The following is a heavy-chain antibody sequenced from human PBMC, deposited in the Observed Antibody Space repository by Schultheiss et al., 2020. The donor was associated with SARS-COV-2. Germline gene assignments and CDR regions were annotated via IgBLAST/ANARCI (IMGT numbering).Heavy chain of an antibody. CDR1: GGSISSYY. V-gene: IGHV4-59*08. CDR3: ARHRMYSSSKNWFDP. CDR2: IYYIGST. Sequence: SETLSLTCTFSGGSISSYYWSWIRQPPGKGLEWIGYIYYIGSTNYNPSLQSRVTISVDTSKNQFSLKLSSVTAADTAVYYCARHRMYSSSKNWFDPWGQGTLVTVSS. J-gene: IGHJ5*02. D-gene: IGHD6-6*01.